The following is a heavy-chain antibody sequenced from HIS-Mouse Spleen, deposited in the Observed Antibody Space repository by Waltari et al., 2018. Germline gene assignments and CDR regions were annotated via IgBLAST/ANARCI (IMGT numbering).Heavy chain of an antibody. CDR2: IYYSGST. CDR3: AREIPYSSSWYDWYFDL. Sequence: QLQLQGSGPGLVKPSETLSLTCTVHGGSIRCNSYHWGWIRQPPGKGLEWFGSIYYSGSTYYNPSLKSRVTISVDTSKNQFSLKLSSVTAADTAVYYCAREIPYSSSWYDWYFDLWGRGTLVTVSS. D-gene: IGHD6-13*01. CDR1: GGSIRCNSYH. V-gene: IGHV4-39*07. J-gene: IGHJ2*01.